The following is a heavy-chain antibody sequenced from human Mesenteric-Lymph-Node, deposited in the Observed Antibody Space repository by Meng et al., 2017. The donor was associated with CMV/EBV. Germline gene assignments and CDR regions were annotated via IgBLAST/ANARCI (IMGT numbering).Heavy chain of an antibody. D-gene: IGHD6-13*01. CDR1: GGSFSGYY. Sequence: SETLSLTCAVYGGSFSGYYWSWIRQPPGKGLEWIGEINHSGSTNYNPSLKSRVTISVDTSKNQFSLKLSSVTAADTAVYYCAKDGGSHNSWPQYYFDYWGQGTLVTVSS. CDR3: AKDGGSHNSWPQYYFDY. J-gene: IGHJ4*02. V-gene: IGHV4-34*01. CDR2: INHSGST.